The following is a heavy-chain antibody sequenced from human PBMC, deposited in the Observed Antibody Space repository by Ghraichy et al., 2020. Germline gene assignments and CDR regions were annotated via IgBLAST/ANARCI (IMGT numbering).Heavy chain of an antibody. CDR3: VRDRIPDGRFVELAFADDP. J-gene: IGHJ5*02. D-gene: IGHD3-10*01. V-gene: IGHV3-21*06. Sequence: GESLNISCVASGFIFSRYSMNWVRQAPGKGLEWVSFISSGANRIYYADSVRGRFTISRDNAKNTLHLQMNSLRDDDTAVYYCVRDRIPDGRFVELAFADDPWGHGARFTVSS. CDR2: ISSGANRI. CDR1: GFIFSRYS.